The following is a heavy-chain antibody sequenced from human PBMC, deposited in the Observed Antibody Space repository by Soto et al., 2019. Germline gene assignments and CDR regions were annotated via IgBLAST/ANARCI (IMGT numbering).Heavy chain of an antibody. D-gene: IGHD3-10*01. Sequence: QVQLVESGGGVVQPGRSLRLSCAASGFTFSSYGMHWVRQAPGKGLEWVAGIWYDGSNNYYADSVKGRFTISRDNSKNTRYLQMNSLRAEDTAVYYCARGIYQNNWFDPWGQGTLVTVSS. CDR1: GFTFSSYG. J-gene: IGHJ5*02. V-gene: IGHV3-33*01. CDR2: IWYDGSNN. CDR3: ARGIYQNNWFDP.